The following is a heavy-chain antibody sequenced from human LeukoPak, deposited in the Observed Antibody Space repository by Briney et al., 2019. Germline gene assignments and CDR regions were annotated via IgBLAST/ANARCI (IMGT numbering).Heavy chain of an antibody. CDR2: ISSSSSYI. V-gene: IGHV3-21*04. Sequence: GGSLRLSCAASGFTFGSYSMNWVRQAPGKGLEWVSSISSSSSYIYYADSVKGRFTISRDNAKNSLYLQMNSLRAEDTAVYYCANPRIAAYYFDYWGQGTLVTVSS. J-gene: IGHJ4*02. CDR1: GFTFGSYS. D-gene: IGHD6-13*01. CDR3: ANPRIAAYYFDY.